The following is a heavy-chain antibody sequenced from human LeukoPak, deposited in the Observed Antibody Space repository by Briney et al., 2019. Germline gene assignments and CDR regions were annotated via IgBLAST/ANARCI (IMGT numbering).Heavy chain of an antibody. CDR2: INHSGST. Sequence: SETLSLTCAVYGGSFSGYYWSWIRQPPGKGLEWIGEINHSGSTNYNPSLKSRVTISLDTSKNQFSLKLSSVTAADTAVYYCTSLPYGSGSGDYWGQGTLVTVSS. V-gene: IGHV4-34*01. J-gene: IGHJ4*02. D-gene: IGHD3-10*01. CDR3: TSLPYGSGSGDY. CDR1: GGSFSGYY.